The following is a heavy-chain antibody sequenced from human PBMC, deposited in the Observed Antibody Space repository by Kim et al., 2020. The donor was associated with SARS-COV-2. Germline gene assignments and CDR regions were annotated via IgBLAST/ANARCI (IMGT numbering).Heavy chain of an antibody. Sequence: GESLKISCKASGYTFTDYWIGWVRQMPGKGLEWMGITWPRDSDTRYTSAFQGQVTISVDKSINTAYLQWSSLKASDTAMYYCARWSKYCTPSACDDPWGQGTLVFVSS. CDR1: GYTFTDYW. V-gene: IGHV5-51*01. CDR2: TWPRDSDT. D-gene: IGHD2-8*01. CDR3: ARWSKYCTPSACDDP. J-gene: IGHJ5*01.